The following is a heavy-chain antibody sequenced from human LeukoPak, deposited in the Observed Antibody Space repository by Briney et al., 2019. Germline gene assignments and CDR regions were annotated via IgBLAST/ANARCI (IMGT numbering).Heavy chain of an antibody. CDR2: IYPGDSDT. D-gene: IGHD2-15*01. J-gene: IGHJ4*02. V-gene: IGHV5-51*01. CDR3: ARRYCSGGSCFPDY. Sequence: GESLRISCKGSGYSFTSYWIGWVRQMPGKGLEWMGIIYPGDSDTRYSPSFQGQVTISADKSISTAYLQWSSLKASDTAMYYCARRYCSGGSCFPDYWAREPWSPSPQ. CDR1: GYSFTSYW.